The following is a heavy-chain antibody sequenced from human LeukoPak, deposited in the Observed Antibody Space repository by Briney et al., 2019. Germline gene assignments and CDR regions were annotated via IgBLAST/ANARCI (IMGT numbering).Heavy chain of an antibody. V-gene: IGHV4-59*11. D-gene: IGHD2-8*01. Sequence: PSETLSLTCAVSGGSISSHYWSWLRQPPGEGLEWIAYIHYTGRTNYNPSLKSRVTISRDTSKDQFSLKLRSVTAADTAVYYCTSGGMVSGDYWGHGTLVTVSS. CDR1: GGSISSHY. J-gene: IGHJ4*01. CDR3: TSGGMVSGDY. CDR2: IHYTGRT.